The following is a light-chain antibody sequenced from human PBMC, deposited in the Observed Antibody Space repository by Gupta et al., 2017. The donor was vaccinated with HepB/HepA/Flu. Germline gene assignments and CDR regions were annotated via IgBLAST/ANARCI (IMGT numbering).Light chain of an antibody. CDR3: SLSHGDVRV. Sequence: QVVVTQEPSLTVSPGGTVTLTCGPNSGPVTSGHYPYWFQQKPGQAPRTLLSATTKTHSWTPAPFAGSRLGGKAALVLTGAQTDAEDEYQCSLSHGDVRVFGGGTRLTVL. J-gene: IGLJ2*01. CDR1: SGPVTSGHY. CDR2: ATT. V-gene: IGLV7-46*01.